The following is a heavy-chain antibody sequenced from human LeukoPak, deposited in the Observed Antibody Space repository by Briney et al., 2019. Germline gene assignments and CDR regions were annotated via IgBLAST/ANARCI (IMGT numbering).Heavy chain of an antibody. CDR3: ATYVAGGGGQGS. V-gene: IGHV4-61*09. D-gene: IGHD3-16*01. J-gene: IGHJ5*02. CDR1: GSSVSSANHH. Sequence: SQTLSLTCTVSGSSVSSANHHWIWIRQPAGKALEWIGQIRTSWPNNYNPSLRSRVSLSIDTSKNQSSLTLSSVTAEDTAMYYCATYVAGGGGQGSWGQGILVTVSS. CDR2: IRTSWPN.